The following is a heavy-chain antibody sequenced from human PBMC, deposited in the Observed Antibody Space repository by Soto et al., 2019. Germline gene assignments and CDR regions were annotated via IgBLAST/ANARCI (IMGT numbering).Heavy chain of an antibody. V-gene: IGHV4-39*01. J-gene: IGHJ4*02. CDR1: GGSISSSSYY. CDR3: AGHHDVGDPLDY. D-gene: IGHD4-17*01. CDR2: IYYSGST. Sequence: ETLSLTCTVSGGSISSSSYYLGWIRQPPGKGLEWIGSIYYSGSTYYNPSLKSRDTISVDTSKNQFSLKLSSVTAADTAVYWCAGHHDVGDPLDYWGQGTLVTVSS.